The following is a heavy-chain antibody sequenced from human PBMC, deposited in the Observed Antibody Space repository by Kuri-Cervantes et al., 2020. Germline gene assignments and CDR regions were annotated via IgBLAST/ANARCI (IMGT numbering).Heavy chain of an antibody. V-gene: IGHV1-18*01. CDR2: ISAYNGDT. D-gene: IGHD4-17*01. Sequence: SVNVSCKASGYTFTSYGISWVRQAPGQGLEWMGWISAYNGDTNCAQKLQGRVTMTTDTSTNTAYMELRSLRSDDTAVYYCARCRRDYGDYINYYYYYMDVWGKGTTVTVSS. CDR3: ARCRRDYGDYINYYYYYMDV. CDR1: GYTFTSYG. J-gene: IGHJ6*03.